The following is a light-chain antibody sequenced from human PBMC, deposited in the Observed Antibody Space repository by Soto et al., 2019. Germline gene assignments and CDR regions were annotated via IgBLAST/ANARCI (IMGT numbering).Light chain of an antibody. J-gene: IGKJ3*01. V-gene: IGKV1-9*01. Sequence: QLTQSPSSLSASVGARATITCRASQNVSRYLAWYQQKAGKAPKHLIYGASTLQSGVPSRFSGFGSGTAFTLTISSLQTEDFETYHCQHLQRTPLTFGPGTTVDVK. CDR3: QHLQRTPLT. CDR1: QNVSRY. CDR2: GAS.